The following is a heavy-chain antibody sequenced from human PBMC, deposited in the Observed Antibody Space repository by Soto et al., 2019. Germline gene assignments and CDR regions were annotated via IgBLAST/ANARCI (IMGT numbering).Heavy chain of an antibody. D-gene: IGHD4-17*01. CDR1: GYSFTSYW. Sequence: PGESLKISCKGSGYSFTSYWISWVRQMPGKGLEWMGRIDPSDSYTNYSPSFQGHVTISADKSISTAYLQWSSLKASDTAMYYCARRIVDYGDLFGDYYYGMDVWGQGTTVTVSS. V-gene: IGHV5-10-1*01. CDR3: ARRIVDYGDLFGDYYYGMDV. CDR2: IDPSDSYT. J-gene: IGHJ6*02.